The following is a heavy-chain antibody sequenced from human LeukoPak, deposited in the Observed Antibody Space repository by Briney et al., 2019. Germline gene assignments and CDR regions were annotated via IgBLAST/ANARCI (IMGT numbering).Heavy chain of an antibody. Sequence: GASVKVSCKASGYTFTSYGISWVRQAPGQGLEWMGWISAYNGNTNYAQKLQGRVTMTTDTSTSTAYMELRSLRSDDTAVYYCARVEVAARYPGINWFDPWGQGTLVTVSS. CDR3: ARVEVAARYPGINWFDP. CDR1: GYTFTSYG. J-gene: IGHJ5*02. V-gene: IGHV1-18*01. D-gene: IGHD6-6*01. CDR2: ISAYNGNT.